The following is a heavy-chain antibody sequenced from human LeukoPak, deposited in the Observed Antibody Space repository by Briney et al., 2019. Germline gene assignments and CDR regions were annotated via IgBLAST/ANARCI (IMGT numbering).Heavy chain of an antibody. V-gene: IGHV3-23*01. CDR2: ISRSGGST. Sequence: GGSLRLSCAASGFTFSSYAMSWVRQAPGKGLEWVSAISRSGGSTYYADSVKGRFTISRDNSKNTLYLQMNSLGAEDTAVYYCAKFLPTHIVVANYYFDYWGQGTLVTVSS. J-gene: IGHJ4*02. CDR1: GFTFSSYA. D-gene: IGHD2-21*01. CDR3: AKFLPTHIVVANYYFDY.